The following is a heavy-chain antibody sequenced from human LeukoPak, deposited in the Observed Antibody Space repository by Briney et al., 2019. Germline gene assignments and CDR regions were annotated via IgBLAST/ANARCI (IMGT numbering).Heavy chain of an antibody. CDR3: ARHKLRFLEWLLYPLDY. CDR2: INPSGDST. Sequence: ASVKVSCKASGYTFTSHYIHWVRQAPGQGLEWMGVINPSGDSTTYAQKFQGRVTMTRDTSISTAYMELSRLRSDDTAVYYCARHKLRFLEWLLYPLDYWGQGTLVTVSS. D-gene: IGHD3-3*01. CDR1: GYTFTSHY. J-gene: IGHJ4*02. V-gene: IGHV1-46*01.